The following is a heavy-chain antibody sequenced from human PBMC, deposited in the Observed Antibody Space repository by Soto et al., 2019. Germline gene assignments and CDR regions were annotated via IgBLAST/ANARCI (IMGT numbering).Heavy chain of an antibody. J-gene: IGHJ4*02. D-gene: IGHD3-22*01. V-gene: IGHV3-23*01. CDR2: ISGSGGST. CDR3: AKDRYYYDRSGLRDY. CDR1: GFTFSSYA. Sequence: PGGSLRLSCAASGFTFSSYAMSWVRQAPGKGLEWVSAISGSGGSTYYADSVKGRFTISRDNSKNTLYLQMNSLRAEDTAVYYCAKDRYYYDRSGLRDYRGQGTLVTVSS.